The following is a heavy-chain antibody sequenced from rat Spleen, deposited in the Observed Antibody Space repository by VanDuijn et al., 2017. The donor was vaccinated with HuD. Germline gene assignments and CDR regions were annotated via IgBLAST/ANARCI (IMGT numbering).Heavy chain of an antibody. CDR1: GFTFNKYD. V-gene: IGHV5-7*01. Sequence: EVQLVESGGGLVQPGRSMKLSCVVSGFTFNKYDMAWVRQTPKKGLEWVATISHVGNTTYYRDSVKGRFTISRDNAKSTLYLQMDSLRSEDTATYYCARHRYKRTVAAVDYWGQGVMVTVSS. J-gene: IGHJ2*01. CDR3: ARHRYKRTVAAVDY. CDR2: ISHVGNTT. D-gene: IGHD1-8*01.